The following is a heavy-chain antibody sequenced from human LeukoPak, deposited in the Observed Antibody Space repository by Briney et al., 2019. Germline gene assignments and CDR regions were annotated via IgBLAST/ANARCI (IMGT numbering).Heavy chain of an antibody. V-gene: IGHV3-30*04. J-gene: IGHJ4*02. D-gene: IGHD3-10*01. CDR3: AREGLWFGELLWGYFDY. CDR1: GLTFSNYA. Sequence: GRSLRLSCAASGLTFSNYAMHWVRQAPGKGLEWVAVISYDGSNKYYADSVKGRFTISRDNSKNTLYLQMNSLRVEDTAVYYCAREGLWFGELLWGYFDYWGQGTLVTVSS. CDR2: ISYDGSNK.